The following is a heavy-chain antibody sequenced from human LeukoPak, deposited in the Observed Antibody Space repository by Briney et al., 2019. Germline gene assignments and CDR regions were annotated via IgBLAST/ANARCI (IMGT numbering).Heavy chain of an antibody. CDR2: ISGSGSYI. Sequence: GGSLRLSCAASGFTFSDYSMKWGRQTPRKGVEGGSCISGSGSYICYADSVKGRFSISRDNATNSLNLQVNSLRAEDTAVYYCVRERYHGSGAPKFDYWGQGTLVTVSS. J-gene: IGHJ4*02. CDR1: GFTFSDYS. V-gene: IGHV3-21*01. D-gene: IGHD3-10*01. CDR3: VRERYHGSGAPKFDY.